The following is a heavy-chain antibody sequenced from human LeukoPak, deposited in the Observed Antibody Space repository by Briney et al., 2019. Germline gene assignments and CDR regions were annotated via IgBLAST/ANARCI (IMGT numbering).Heavy chain of an antibody. CDR3: ARTWYYDILTGYYPFDY. V-gene: IGHV4-61*02. D-gene: IGHD3-9*01. CDR2: IYTSGST. CDR1: GGSISSGSYY. J-gene: IGHJ4*02. Sequence: SQTLSLTCTVSGGSISSGSYYWSWIRQPAGKGLEWIGRIYTSGSTNYNPSLKSRVTISVDTSKNQFSLKLSSVTAADTAVYYCARTWYYDILTGYYPFDYWGQGTLVTVSS.